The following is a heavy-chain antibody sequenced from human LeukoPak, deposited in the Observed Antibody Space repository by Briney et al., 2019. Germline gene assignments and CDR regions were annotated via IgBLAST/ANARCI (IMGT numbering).Heavy chain of an antibody. Sequence: SETLSLTCTVSGGSISSYYWSWIRQPPGKGLEWIGYIYYSGSTNYNPSLKSRVTILVDTSKNQFSMKLSSVTAADTAVYYCARHRGATTPNFDYWGQGTLVTVSS. D-gene: IGHD5-12*01. CDR2: IYYSGST. J-gene: IGHJ4*02. CDR3: ARHRGATTPNFDY. V-gene: IGHV4-59*08. CDR1: GGSISSYY.